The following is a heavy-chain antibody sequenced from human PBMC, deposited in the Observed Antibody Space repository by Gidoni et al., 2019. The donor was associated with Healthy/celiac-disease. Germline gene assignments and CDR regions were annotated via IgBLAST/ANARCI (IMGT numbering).Heavy chain of an antibody. D-gene: IGHD2-2*01. CDR1: GYTFTTYY. Sequence: QVQLVQSGAEVKQPGASAKVSCKASGYTFTTYYMHCVRQAPGQGLEWMGIINPSGGSTSYEQKFQGRVTMTRDTSTSTVYMELSSLRSEDTAVYYCARDQDQLLDSGYYYGMDVWGQGTTVTVSS. CDR3: ARDQDQLLDSGYYYGMDV. CDR2: INPSGGST. V-gene: IGHV1-46*01. J-gene: IGHJ6*02.